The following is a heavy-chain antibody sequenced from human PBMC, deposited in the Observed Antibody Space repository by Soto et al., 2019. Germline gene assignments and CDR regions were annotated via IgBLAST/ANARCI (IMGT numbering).Heavy chain of an antibody. Sequence: SETLSLTCTVSGGSISSSSYYWGWIRQPPGKGLEWIGSIYYSGSTYYNPSLKSRVTISVDTSKNQFSLKLSSVTAADTAVYYCARHWLPIYCSSTSCYLQSPVNWFDPWGQGTLVTVSS. J-gene: IGHJ5*02. D-gene: IGHD2-2*01. CDR1: GGSISSSSYY. V-gene: IGHV4-39*01. CDR2: IYYSGST. CDR3: ARHWLPIYCSSTSCYLQSPVNWFDP.